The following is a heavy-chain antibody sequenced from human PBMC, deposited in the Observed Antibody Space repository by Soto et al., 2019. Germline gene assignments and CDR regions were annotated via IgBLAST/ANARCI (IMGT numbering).Heavy chain of an antibody. D-gene: IGHD3-22*01. CDR2: ISSSGSTI. CDR1: GFTFSYYY. J-gene: IGHJ5*02. CDR3: ARVGDYDRTHAFP. Sequence: GGSLRLCCAASGFTFSYYYMSWIRQAPGKGLEWVSYISSSGSTIYYADSVKGRFTISRDNAKNSLYLQMNSLRAEDTAVYYCARVGDYDRTHAFPWGQGTLVTVSS. V-gene: IGHV3-11*01.